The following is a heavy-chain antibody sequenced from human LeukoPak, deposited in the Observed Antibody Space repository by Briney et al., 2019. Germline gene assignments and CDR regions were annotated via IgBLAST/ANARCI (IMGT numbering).Heavy chain of an antibody. J-gene: IGHJ4*02. CDR3: ASGATRNYVMYFDY. CDR2: IIPIFGTA. Sequence: SVNVSCKASGGTFSSYAISWVRQAPGQGLEWMGGIIPIFGTANYAQKFQGRVTITADESTSTAHMELSSLRSEDTAVYYCASGATRNYVMYFDYWGQGTLVTVSS. V-gene: IGHV1-69*13. CDR1: GGTFSSYA. D-gene: IGHD4-11*01.